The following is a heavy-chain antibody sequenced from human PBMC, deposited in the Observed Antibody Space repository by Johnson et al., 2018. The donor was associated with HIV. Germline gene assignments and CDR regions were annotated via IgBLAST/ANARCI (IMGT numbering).Heavy chain of an antibody. D-gene: IGHD6-13*01. V-gene: IGHV3-7*01. Sequence: VLLVESGGGLVQPGGSLRLSCAASGFTFSGYWMTWVRQAPGKVLEWVANIKEDGSEKYYVDSVKGRFTISRDNAKNSLYLQMNSLRVEDTAVYYCAKVAVATAAGGVALDIWGPGTMVTVS. J-gene: IGHJ3*02. CDR3: AKVAVATAAGGVALDI. CDR1: GFTFSGYW. CDR2: IKEDGSEK.